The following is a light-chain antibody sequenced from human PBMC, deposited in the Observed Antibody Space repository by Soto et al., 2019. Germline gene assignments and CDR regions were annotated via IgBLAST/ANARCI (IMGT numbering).Light chain of an antibody. J-gene: IGKJ3*01. CDR2: GAS. Sequence: EIVLTQSPGTLSLFPGERATLSCRASQSVSSSYLAWYQQKPGQAPRLLIYGASSRATGIQDRFSGSGSGTDLTPNISRLEPEDFAVYYCQHYGSSRLFTFGPGTKVDIK. CDR1: QSVSSSY. V-gene: IGKV3-20*01. CDR3: QHYGSSRLFT.